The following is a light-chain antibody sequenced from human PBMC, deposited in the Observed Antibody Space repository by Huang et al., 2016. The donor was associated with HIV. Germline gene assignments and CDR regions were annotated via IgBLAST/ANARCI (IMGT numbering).Light chain of an antibody. J-gene: IGKJ4*01. CDR1: QGIPNY. Sequence: ATQLTQSPSSLSVYVGDKVTITCRASQGIPNYVAWYQQRPGKDPRLLIFCGSTLQRGVPSRFSGSGSGADFTLSIVNVQPEDSATYYCQQFSSYPLTFGGGTKVEIK. V-gene: IGKV1-13*02. CDR2: CGS. CDR3: QQFSSYPLT.